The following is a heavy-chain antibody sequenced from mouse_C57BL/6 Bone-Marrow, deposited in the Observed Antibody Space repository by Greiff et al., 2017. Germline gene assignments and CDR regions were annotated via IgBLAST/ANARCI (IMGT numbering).Heavy chain of an antibody. J-gene: IGHJ3*01. D-gene: IGHD2-5*01. CDR3: ARDPGPLYYSNWGFAY. CDR2: ISDGGSYT. CDR1: GFTFSSYA. V-gene: IGHV5-4*01. Sequence: EVQGVGSGGGLVKPGGALKLSCAASGFTFSSYAMSLVRQTPEKRLGWVATISDGGSYTYYPDNVKGRFTISRDNAKNNLYLQMSHLKSEDTAMYYCARDPGPLYYSNWGFAYWGQGTLVTVSA.